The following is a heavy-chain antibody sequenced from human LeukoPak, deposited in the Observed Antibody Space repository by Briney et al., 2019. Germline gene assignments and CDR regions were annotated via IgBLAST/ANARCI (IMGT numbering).Heavy chain of an antibody. CDR1: GFTFSSYG. D-gene: IGHD3-22*01. Sequence: PGGSLRLSCAASGFTFSSYGMHWVRQAPGKGLEWVAFIRYDGSNKYYADSVKGRFTISRDNSKNTLYLQMNSLRAEDTAVYYFAKVGQYYYDSSDYPILGYYYYMDVWGKGTTVTVSS. J-gene: IGHJ6*03. CDR2: IRYDGSNK. CDR3: AKVGQYYYDSSDYPILGYYYYMDV. V-gene: IGHV3-30*02.